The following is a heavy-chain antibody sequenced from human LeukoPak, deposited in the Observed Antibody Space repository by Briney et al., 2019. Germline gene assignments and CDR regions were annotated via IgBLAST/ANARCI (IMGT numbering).Heavy chain of an antibody. CDR2: IHYTGST. CDR3: AREFSGSSGFDP. V-gene: IGHV4-59*01. D-gene: IGHD3-22*01. CDR1: GGSISSYY. Sequence: SETLSLTCTVSGGSISSYYWSWIRQSPGKGLECIGYIHYTGSTNYNPSLKSRVTISVDTSKNQFSLKLSSVTAADTAVYYCAREFSGSSGFDPWGQGTLVTVSP. J-gene: IGHJ5*02.